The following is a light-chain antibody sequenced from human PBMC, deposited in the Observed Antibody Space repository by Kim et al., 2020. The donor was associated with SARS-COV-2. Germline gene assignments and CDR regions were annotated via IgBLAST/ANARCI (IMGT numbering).Light chain of an antibody. J-gene: IGLJ2*01. CDR1: NIGSKS. CDR2: YDS. CDR3: QVWDSSSVV. V-gene: IGLV3-21*04. Sequence: GAPGGTARITCGGKNIGSKSVHWYQQKPGQAPVLVIYYDSDRPSGIPERFSGSNSGNTATLTISRVEAGDEADYYGQVWDSSSVVFGGGTQLTVL.